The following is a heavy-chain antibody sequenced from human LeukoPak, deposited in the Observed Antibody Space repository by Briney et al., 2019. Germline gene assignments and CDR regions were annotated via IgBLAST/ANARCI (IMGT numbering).Heavy chain of an antibody. CDR2: ISWNSGSI. D-gene: IGHD3-10*01. Sequence: GGSLRLSCAASGFTFSSYSMNWVRQAPGKGLEWVSGISWNSGSIGYADSVKGRFTISRDNSRNSLYLQMNSLRTEDTALYYCAKDMSMIRIDAFDIWGQGTMVIVSS. CDR1: GFTFSSYS. V-gene: IGHV3-9*01. J-gene: IGHJ3*02. CDR3: AKDMSMIRIDAFDI.